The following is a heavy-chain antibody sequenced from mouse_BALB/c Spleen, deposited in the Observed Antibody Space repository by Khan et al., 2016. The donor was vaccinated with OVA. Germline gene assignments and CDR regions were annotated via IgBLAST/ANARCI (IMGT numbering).Heavy chain of an antibody. J-gene: IGHJ1*01. V-gene: IGHV9-2-1*01. Sequence: QIQLVQSGPELKKPGETVKISCKASGYTFTDYSMNWVKQAPGKGLKWMGWINTETGEPTYADDFKGRFAFSLETSASTALLQINNLKNEDAAEYFCAGRRHWYFDVWGAGPTVTVSS. CDR3: AGRRHWYFDV. CDR2: INTETGEP. CDR1: GYTFTDYS.